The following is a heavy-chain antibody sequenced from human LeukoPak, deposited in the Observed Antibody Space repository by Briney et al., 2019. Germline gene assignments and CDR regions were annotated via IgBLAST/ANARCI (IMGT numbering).Heavy chain of an antibody. Sequence: SETLSLTCTVSGGSISSYYWSWIRQPPGKGLEWIGYIYYSGSTNYNPSLKSRVTISVDTSKNRFSLKLSSVTAADTAVYYCARVLYDSSGYYVDYWGQGTLVTVSS. CDR2: IYYSGST. CDR3: ARVLYDSSGYYVDY. J-gene: IGHJ4*02. D-gene: IGHD3-22*01. CDR1: GGSISSYY. V-gene: IGHV4-59*01.